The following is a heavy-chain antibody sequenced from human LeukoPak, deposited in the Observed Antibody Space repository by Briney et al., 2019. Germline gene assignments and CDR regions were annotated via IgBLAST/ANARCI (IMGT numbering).Heavy chain of an antibody. CDR3: ARDSYCSGGSCCLDY. CDR2: ISAYNGNT. V-gene: IGHV1-18*01. D-gene: IGHD2-15*01. Sequence: ASVRVSCEASGYTFTSYGISWVRQAPGQGLEWMGWISAYNGNTNYAQKLQGRVTMTTDTSTSTAYMELRSLRSDDTAVYYCARDSYCSGGSCCLDYWGQGTLVTVSS. J-gene: IGHJ4*02. CDR1: GYTFTSYG.